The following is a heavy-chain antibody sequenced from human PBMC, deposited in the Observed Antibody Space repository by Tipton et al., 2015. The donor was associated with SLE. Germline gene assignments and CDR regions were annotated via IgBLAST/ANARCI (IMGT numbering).Heavy chain of an antibody. V-gene: IGHV4-61*02. J-gene: IGHJ4*02. CDR2: ISSRGRT. CDR3: ARGRIAVAGNHFDY. Sequence: TLSLTCTVSGGSIISGNFYWSWIRQPAGKGLEWIGRISSRGRTNYNASLKTRVTMGMDASRNQFSLELSSVTAADTAVYYCARGRIAVAGNHFDYWGQGTLVTVSS. CDR1: GGSIISGNFY. D-gene: IGHD6-19*01.